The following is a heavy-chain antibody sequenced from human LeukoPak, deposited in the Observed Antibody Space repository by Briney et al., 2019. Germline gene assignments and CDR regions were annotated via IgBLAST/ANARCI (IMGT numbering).Heavy chain of an antibody. J-gene: IGHJ4*02. CDR1: AGAITSQY. D-gene: IGHD2-2*01. Sequence: SETLSLTCPASAGAITSQYWSWIRQSPGKGLEFIGYINYSGSTSYNPSLKSRVAISVDTSKNQFSLKLSSVTAADTAMYFSARLSTDNVVLPGAMAYYFDYWGQGTLVTVSS. CDR3: ARLSTDNVVLPGAMAYYFDY. CDR2: INYSGST. V-gene: IGHV4-59*08.